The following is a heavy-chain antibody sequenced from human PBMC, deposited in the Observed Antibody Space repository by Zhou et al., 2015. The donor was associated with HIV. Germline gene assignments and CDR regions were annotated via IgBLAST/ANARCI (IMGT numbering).Heavy chain of an antibody. CDR2: IIPIFGTA. Sequence: QVHLVQSGAEVKKPGASVKVSCRASGYTFTDYYMHWVRQATGQGLEWMGGIIPIFGTAAYAQKFQGRVTFTADRSTSTAYMEVRRLTSEDTAMYYCARDRGGAARPGWRYFDLWGRGTLVTVSS. J-gene: IGHJ2*01. CDR1: GYTFTDYY. D-gene: IGHD6-6*01. V-gene: IGHV1-69*06. CDR3: ARDRGGAARPGWRYFDL.